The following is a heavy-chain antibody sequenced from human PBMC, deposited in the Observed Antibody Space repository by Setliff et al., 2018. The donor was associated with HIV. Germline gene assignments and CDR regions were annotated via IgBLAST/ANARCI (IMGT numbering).Heavy chain of an antibody. CDR1: GNTLTELS. Sequence: ASVKVSCKVSGNTLTELSMHWVRQTPGKGLEWLGSFDPADGEAVYTEKLQGRVTMTEDTSIDTAYMERSSLRSEDTAVYYCATGPLERPAGAYYMDVWGTGTTVTVSS. CDR3: ATGPLERPAGAYYMDV. D-gene: IGHD1-1*01. J-gene: IGHJ6*03. CDR2: FDPADGEA. V-gene: IGHV1-24*01.